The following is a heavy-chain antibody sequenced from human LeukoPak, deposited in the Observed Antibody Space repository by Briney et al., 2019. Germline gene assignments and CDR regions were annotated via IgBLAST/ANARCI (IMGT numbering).Heavy chain of an antibody. Sequence: PGGSLRLSCAASGFTFSSYGMHWVRQAPGKGLEWVAVIWYDGSNKYYSDSVKGRFTISRDNSKNTLYLQMNSLRAEDTAVYYCARHSRSVDYGSGSYTWDYWGQGTLVTVSS. CDR1: GFTFSSYG. CDR3: ARHSRSVDYGSGSYTWDY. V-gene: IGHV3-33*01. J-gene: IGHJ4*02. D-gene: IGHD3-10*01. CDR2: IWYDGSNK.